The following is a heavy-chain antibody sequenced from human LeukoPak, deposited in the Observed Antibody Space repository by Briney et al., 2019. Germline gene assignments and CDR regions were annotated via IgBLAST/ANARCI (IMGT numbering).Heavy chain of an antibody. CDR2: ISAYNGNT. CDR1: GYTFTSYG. D-gene: IGHD1-26*01. Sequence: ASVKVSCKASGYTFTSYGISWVRQAPGQGLEWMGWISAYNGNTNYAQKLQGRVTMTTDTSTSTAYMELRSLRSDDTAVYYCARSSKWELQYWYFDLWGRGTLVTVSS. V-gene: IGHV1-18*01. CDR3: ARSSKWELQYWYFDL. J-gene: IGHJ2*01.